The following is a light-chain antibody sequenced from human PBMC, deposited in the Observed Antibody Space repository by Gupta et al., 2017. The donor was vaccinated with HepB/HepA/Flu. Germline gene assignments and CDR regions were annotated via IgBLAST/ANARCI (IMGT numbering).Light chain of an antibody. V-gene: IGKV1-39*01. CDR1: QSITNY. J-gene: IGKJ4*01. CDR2: AAS. Sequence: DIQMTQSPYSLSASVGDRVTITCRASQSITNYLNWYQQKPGKAPKLLIYAASSVQGGVPSRFSGSGSGTDFTLTITSLQPEDSATYYCQQRYSSPLTFGGGTKVEIK. CDR3: QQRYSSPLT.